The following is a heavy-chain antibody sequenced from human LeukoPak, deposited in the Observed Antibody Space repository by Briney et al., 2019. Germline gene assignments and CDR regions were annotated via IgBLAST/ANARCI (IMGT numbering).Heavy chain of an antibody. CDR1: GYTFTSYY. Sequence: ASVKVSCKASGYTFTSYYMHWVRQAPGQGLEWMGIINPSGGSTSYAQKFQGRVTMTRGTSTSTVYMELSSLRSEDTAVYYCARDLADDYYDSSGGFDYWGQGTLVTVSS. J-gene: IGHJ4*02. D-gene: IGHD3-22*01. V-gene: IGHV1-46*01. CDR2: INPSGGST. CDR3: ARDLADDYYDSSGGFDY.